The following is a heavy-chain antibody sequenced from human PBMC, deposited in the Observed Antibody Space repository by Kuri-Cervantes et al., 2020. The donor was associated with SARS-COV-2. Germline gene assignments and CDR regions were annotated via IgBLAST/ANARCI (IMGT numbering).Heavy chain of an antibody. J-gene: IGHJ4*02. Sequence: SVKVSCKASGGTFSSYAISWVRQAPGQGLEWMGGIIPIFGTANYAQKFQGRVTITADESTSTAYMELSSLRSEDTAVYYCARDVGYSGSSSGCDNWGQGTLVTVSS. CDR2: IIPIFGTA. CDR1: GGTFSSYA. CDR3: ARDVGYSGSSSGCDN. D-gene: IGHD1-26*01. V-gene: IGHV1-69*13.